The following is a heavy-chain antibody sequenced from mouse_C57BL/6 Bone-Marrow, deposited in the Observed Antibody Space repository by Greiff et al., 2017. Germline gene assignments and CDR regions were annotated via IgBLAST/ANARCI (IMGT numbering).Heavy chain of an antibody. D-gene: IGHD1-1*01. CDR2: IYPSDSET. CDR3: ARYYYGSSYWYFDV. Sequence: QVQLQQPGAELVRPGSSVKLSCKASGYTFTSYWMDWVKQRPGQGLEWIGNIYPSDSETHYNQKFKDKATLTVDKSSSTAYMQLSSLTSEDSAVYDCARYYYGSSYWYFDVWGTGTTVTVSS. CDR1: GYTFTSYW. V-gene: IGHV1-61*01. J-gene: IGHJ1*03.